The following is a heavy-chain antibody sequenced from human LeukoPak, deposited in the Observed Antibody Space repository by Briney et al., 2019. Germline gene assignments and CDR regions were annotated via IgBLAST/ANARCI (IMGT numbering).Heavy chain of an antibody. CDR1: GFTFSSYG. D-gene: IGHD2-8*01. CDR2: ISYDGSNK. V-gene: IGHV3-30*18. CDR3: AKDGQVSLDY. J-gene: IGHJ4*02. Sequence: GSLRLSCAASGFTFSSYGMHWVRQAPGKGLEWVAVISYDGSNKYYADSVKGRFTISRDNSKNTLYLQMNSLRAEDTAVYYCAKDGQVSLDYWGQGTLVTVSS.